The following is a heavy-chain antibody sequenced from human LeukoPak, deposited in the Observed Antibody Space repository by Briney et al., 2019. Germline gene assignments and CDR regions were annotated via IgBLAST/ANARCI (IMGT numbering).Heavy chain of an antibody. CDR1: GGSISSYY. J-gene: IGHJ4*02. CDR3: AGGYSYGSVDY. CDR2: IYYSGST. Sequence: PSETLSLTCTVSGGSISSYYWSWTRQPPGKGLEWIGYIYYSGSTNYNPSLKSRVTISVDTSKNQFSLKLSSVTAADTAVYYCAGGYSYGSVDYWGQGTLVTVSS. V-gene: IGHV4-59*01. D-gene: IGHD5-18*01.